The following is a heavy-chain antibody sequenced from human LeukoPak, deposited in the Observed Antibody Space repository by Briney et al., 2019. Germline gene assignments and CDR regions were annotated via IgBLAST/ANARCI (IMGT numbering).Heavy chain of an antibody. CDR2: INHSGST. V-gene: IGHV4-34*01. CDR3: AREDRYGTDV. J-gene: IGHJ6*02. Sequence: SETLSLTCAIYGGSFSGYYWSWIRQPPGKGLEWIGEINHSGSTNYNPSLKSRVTISVDTSKKQFSLKVSSVTAADTAVYYCAREDRYGTDVWGQGTTVTVSS. CDR1: GGSFSGYY.